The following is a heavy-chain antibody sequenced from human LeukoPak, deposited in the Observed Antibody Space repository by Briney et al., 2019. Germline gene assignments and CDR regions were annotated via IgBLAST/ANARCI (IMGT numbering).Heavy chain of an antibody. CDR3: ARWGSCSGGSCYGTYYGMDV. D-gene: IGHD2-15*01. V-gene: IGHV1-2*02. CDR1: GYTFTGYY. Sequence: ASVKVSCKASGYTFTGYYMHWVRQAPGQGLEWMGWINPNRGGTNYAQKFQGRVTMTRDTSISTAYMELSRLRSGDTAVYYCARWGSCSGGSCYGTYYGMDVWGQGTTVTVSS. J-gene: IGHJ6*02. CDR2: INPNRGGT.